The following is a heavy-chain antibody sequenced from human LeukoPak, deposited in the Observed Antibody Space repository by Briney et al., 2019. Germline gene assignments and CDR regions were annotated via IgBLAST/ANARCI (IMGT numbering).Heavy chain of an antibody. Sequence: ASVKVSCKASGYTFTGYYMHWVRQAPGQGLEWMGRINPNSGGTNYAQKFQGRVTMTRDTSISTAYMELSRLRSDDTAVYYCARARYSSGWYGSNFDYWGQGTLVTVSS. V-gene: IGHV1-2*02. J-gene: IGHJ4*02. CDR1: GYTFTGYY. CDR2: INPNSGGT. CDR3: ARARYSSGWYGSNFDY. D-gene: IGHD6-19*01.